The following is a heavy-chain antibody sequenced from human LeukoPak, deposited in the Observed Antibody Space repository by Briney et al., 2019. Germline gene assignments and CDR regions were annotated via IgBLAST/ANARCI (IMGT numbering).Heavy chain of an antibody. J-gene: IGHJ4*02. CDR2: ISGSGGST. V-gene: IGHV3-23*01. CDR3: AKAYSYYDSSGYPYYFDY. Sequence: GGSLRLSCAASGFTFSSYGMSWVRQAPGKGLEWVSAISGSGGSTYYADSVKGRFTISRDNSKNTLYLQMNSLRAEDTAVYYCAKAYSYYDSSGYPYYFDYWGQGTLVTVSS. CDR1: GFTFSSYG. D-gene: IGHD3-22*01.